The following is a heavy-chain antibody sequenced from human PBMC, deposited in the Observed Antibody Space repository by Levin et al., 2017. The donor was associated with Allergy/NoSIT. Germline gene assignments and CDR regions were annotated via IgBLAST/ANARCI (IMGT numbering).Heavy chain of an antibody. D-gene: IGHD2-2*01. J-gene: IGHJ5*02. CDR2: INSDGSST. CDR1: GFTFSSYW. CDR3: ARGGGIVVVPAQFDP. Sequence: GESLKISCAASGFTFSSYWMHWVRQAPGKGLVWVSRINSDGSSTSYADSVKGRFTISRDNAKNTLYLQMNSLRAEDTAVYYCARGGGIVVVPAQFDPWGQGTLVTVSS. V-gene: IGHV3-74*01.